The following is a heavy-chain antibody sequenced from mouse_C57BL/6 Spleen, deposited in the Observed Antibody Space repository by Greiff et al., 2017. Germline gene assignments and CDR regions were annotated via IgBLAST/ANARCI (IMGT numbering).Heavy chain of an antibody. J-gene: IGHJ3*01. V-gene: IGHV1-69*01. Sequence: QVQLKQPGAELVMPGASVKLSCKASGYTFTSYWMHWVKQRPGQGLEWIGEIDPSDSYTNYNQKFKGKSTLTVDKSSSTAYMQLSSLTSEDSAVYYCARQTGTGAWFAYWGQGTLVTVSA. CDR1: GYTFTSYW. D-gene: IGHD4-1*01. CDR2: IDPSDSYT. CDR3: ARQTGTGAWFAY.